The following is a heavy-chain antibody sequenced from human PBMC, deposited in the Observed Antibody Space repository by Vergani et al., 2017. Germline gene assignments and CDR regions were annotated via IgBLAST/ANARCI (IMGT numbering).Heavy chain of an antibody. D-gene: IGHD3-3*01. CDR3: SSVGFYTSRNDFKFYGLGV. CDR2: ISAYSGET. Sequence: QAQLVQSGAEVKKPGASVRVSCKASRYPFSRYGISWVRQAPGQGLEWMGGISAYSGETRYARSLQGRVTMTTDASTNTAYMSLRSLRSDNTAIYYCSSVGFYTSRNDFKFYGLGVWGQGTTVTVTS. CDR1: RYPFSRYG. J-gene: IGHJ6*02. V-gene: IGHV1-18*01.